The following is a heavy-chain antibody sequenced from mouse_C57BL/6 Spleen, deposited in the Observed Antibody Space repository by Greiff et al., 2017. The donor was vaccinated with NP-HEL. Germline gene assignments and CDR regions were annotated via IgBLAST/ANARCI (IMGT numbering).Heavy chain of an antibody. J-gene: IGHJ2*01. V-gene: IGHV6-6*01. D-gene: IGHD4-1*01. Sequence: EVKLVESGGGLVQPGGSMKLSCAASGFTFSDAWMDWVRQSPEKGLEWVGEIRNKTNNHATYDAVSVKGRFTISRDDSTSSVYLQMNSLRAEDTGIYYGTSRAGTGFDYWGQGTTLTVSS. CDR1: GFTFSDAW. CDR3: TSRAGTGFDY. CDR2: IRNKTNNHAT.